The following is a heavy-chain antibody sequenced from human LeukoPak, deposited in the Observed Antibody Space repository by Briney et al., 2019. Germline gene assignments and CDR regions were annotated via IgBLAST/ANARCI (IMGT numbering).Heavy chain of an antibody. CDR1: GGSFSGYY. Sequence: SETLSLTCAVYGGSFSGYYWSWMRQPSGKGLEWIGEINHSGSTNYNPSLKSRVTMSIDTSKNQFSLNLRSVTAADSAVYYCARGGVTVIVVAIWGQGTLVTVSS. V-gene: IGHV4-34*01. CDR3: ARGGVTVIVVAI. CDR2: INHSGST. D-gene: IGHD3-22*01. J-gene: IGHJ4*02.